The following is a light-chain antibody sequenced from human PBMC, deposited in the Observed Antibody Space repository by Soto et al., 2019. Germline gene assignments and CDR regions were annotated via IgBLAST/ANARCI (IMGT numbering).Light chain of an antibody. CDR2: GAS. CDR1: QSVSSN. CDR3: QQYNNWPLLT. J-gene: IGKJ4*01. V-gene: IGKV3-15*01. Sequence: EIVLTQSPGTLSLSPGETATLSCRASQSVSSNLAWYQQKPGQAPRLLIYGASTRATGIPARFSGSGSGTEFTLTISSLQSEDFAVYYCQQYNNWPLLTFGGGTKVEIK.